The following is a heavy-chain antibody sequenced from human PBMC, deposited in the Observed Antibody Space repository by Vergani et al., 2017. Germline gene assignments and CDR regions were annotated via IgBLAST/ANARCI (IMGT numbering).Heavy chain of an antibody. Sequence: QVQLQQWGAGLLKPSETLSLTCAVYGGSFSGYYWSWIRQPPGKGLEWIGEINHSGSTNYNPSLKSRVTISVDTSKNQSSLKLSSVTAADTAVYYCARTAVVVAAIDYWGQGTLVTVSS. CDR1: GGSFSGYY. CDR3: ARTAVVVAAIDY. V-gene: IGHV4-34*01. CDR2: INHSGST. J-gene: IGHJ4*02. D-gene: IGHD2-15*01.